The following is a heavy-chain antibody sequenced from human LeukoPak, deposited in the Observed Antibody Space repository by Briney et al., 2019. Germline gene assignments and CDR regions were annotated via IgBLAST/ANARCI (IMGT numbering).Heavy chain of an antibody. Sequence: SETLSLTCTVSGGSISNYYWSWIRQPPGEGLEWIGYIYYSGSTSYNPSLKSRVTMSIDTSKNQFSLNLTSVTAADTAVYYWARGGLGGITAYSNYLFDYWGQGTLVTVSS. CDR3: ARGGLGGITAYSNYLFDY. D-gene: IGHD4-11*01. CDR2: IYYSGST. V-gene: IGHV4-59*08. J-gene: IGHJ4*02. CDR1: GGSISNYY.